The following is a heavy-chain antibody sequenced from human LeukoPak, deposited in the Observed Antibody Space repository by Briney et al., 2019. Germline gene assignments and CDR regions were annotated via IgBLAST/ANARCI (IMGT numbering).Heavy chain of an antibody. CDR1: GYTFTSYA. CDR2: INAGNGNT. V-gene: IGHV1-3*01. J-gene: IGHJ4*02. D-gene: IGHD3-10*01. Sequence: ASVKVSCKASGYTFTSYAMHWVRQAPGQRLEWMGWINAGNGNTKYSQKFQGRVTITRDTSASTAYMELSSLRSEDTAVYYCARGGGVPGPFGDYVVYWGQGTLVTVSS. CDR3: ARGGGVPGPFGDYVVY.